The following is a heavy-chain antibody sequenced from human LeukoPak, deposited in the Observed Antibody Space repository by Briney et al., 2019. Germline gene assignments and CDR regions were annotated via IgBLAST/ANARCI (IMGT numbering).Heavy chain of an antibody. CDR3: ARGDCGSTSCPSHYCYYYMDV. D-gene: IGHD2-2*01. V-gene: IGHV3-30*04. CDR2: ISYDGSNN. Sequence: GGSLRLSCAASGFTFSTYTMYWVRQAPGKGLEWVAVISYDGSNNYYADSVKGRFTISRDNSKNTLYLQINSLRTEDTAVYYCARGDCGSTSCPSHYCYYYMDVWGKGTTVTVSS. J-gene: IGHJ6*03. CDR1: GFTFSTYT.